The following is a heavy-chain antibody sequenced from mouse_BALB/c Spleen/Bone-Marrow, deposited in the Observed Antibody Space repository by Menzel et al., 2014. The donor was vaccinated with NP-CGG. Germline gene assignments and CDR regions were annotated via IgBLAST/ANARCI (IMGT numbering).Heavy chain of an antibody. CDR2: MRNKANGYTT. CDR1: GFTFTDYY. D-gene: IGHD1-1*01. V-gene: IGHV7-3*02. J-gene: IGHJ1*01. CDR3: ARDKNYDSHWYFDL. Sequence: EVHLVESGGGLVQPGGSLRLSCAPSGFTFTDYYMSWVRQPPGKALEWLGFMRNKANGYTTEYSASVKGRFTISRDNSQSIRYLQMNTLRAEDSATYYCARDKNYDSHWYFDLWGAGTTVTVSS.